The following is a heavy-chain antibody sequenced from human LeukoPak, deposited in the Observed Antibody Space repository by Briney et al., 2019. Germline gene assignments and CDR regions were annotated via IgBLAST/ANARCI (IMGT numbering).Heavy chain of an antibody. CDR1: GYTSTSYG. V-gene: IGHV1-18*01. D-gene: IGHD3-22*01. Sequence: ASVKVSCKASGYTSTSYGISWVRQAPGQGLEWMGWISAYNGNTNYAQKLQGRVTMTTDTSTSTAYMELRSLRSDDTAVYYCARHVPKTYYYDSSGFFFDYWGQGTLVTVSS. CDR3: ARHVPKTYYYDSSGFFFDY. J-gene: IGHJ4*02. CDR2: ISAYNGNT.